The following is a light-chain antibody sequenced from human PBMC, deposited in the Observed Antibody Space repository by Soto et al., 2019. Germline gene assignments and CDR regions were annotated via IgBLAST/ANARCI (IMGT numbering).Light chain of an antibody. CDR1: SSDVGGYNY. CDR3: SSYTSSSTPYV. CDR2: EVS. V-gene: IGLV2-14*01. J-gene: IGLJ1*01. Sequence: QSALTQPASVSGSPGQSITISCTGTSSDVGGYNYVSWYQQHPGKAPKLMIYEVSNRPSGVSNRFSGSKSANTASLTISGRQAEDEADYYCSSYTSSSTPYVFGTGTKLTVL.